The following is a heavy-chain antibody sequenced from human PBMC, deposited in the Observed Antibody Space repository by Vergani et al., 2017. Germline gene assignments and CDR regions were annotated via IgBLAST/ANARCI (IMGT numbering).Heavy chain of an antibody. CDR1: GYSFTSYW. Sequence: EVQLVQSGAEVKKPGESLKISCKGSGYSFTSYWIGWVRQMPGKGLEWMGIIYPGDSDTRYSPSFQGQVTISADKSISTAYLQWSSLKASDTAMYYCARWGLAATGGYDILTGYPSYYYYYYYMDVWGKGTTVTVSS. J-gene: IGHJ6*03. CDR3: ARWGLAATGGYDILTGYPSYYYYYYYMDV. V-gene: IGHV5-51*01. CDR2: IYPGDSDT. D-gene: IGHD3-9*01.